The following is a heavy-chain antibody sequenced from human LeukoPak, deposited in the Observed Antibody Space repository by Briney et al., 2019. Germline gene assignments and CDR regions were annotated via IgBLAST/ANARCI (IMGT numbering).Heavy chain of an antibody. CDR2: LYSDGNT. CDR1: GFTVITND. D-gene: IGHD1-14*01. Sequence: AGGSLRLSCAASGFTVITNDMTRVRQAPGKGLEWVSVLYSDGNTKYEDSVQGRFTISRDNSKNTLYLEMNSLSPDDTAVYYCARGVEPLAANTLAYWGQGTLVTVSS. CDR3: ARGVEPLAANTLAY. V-gene: IGHV3-53*01. J-gene: IGHJ4*02.